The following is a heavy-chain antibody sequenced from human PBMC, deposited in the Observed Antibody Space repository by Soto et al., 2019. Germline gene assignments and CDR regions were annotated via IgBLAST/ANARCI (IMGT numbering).Heavy chain of an antibody. CDR3: ARLRGYSYGPGPNGAFFADY. J-gene: IGHJ4*02. Sequence: SETLSLTCAVSGGSISSSNWWSWVRQPPGKGLEWIGEIYHSGSTNYNPSLKSRVTISVDKSKNQFSLKLSSVTAADTAVYYCARLRGYSYGPGPNGAFFADYWGQGTLVTVSS. D-gene: IGHD5-18*01. CDR1: GGSISSSNW. CDR2: IYHSGST. V-gene: IGHV4-4*02.